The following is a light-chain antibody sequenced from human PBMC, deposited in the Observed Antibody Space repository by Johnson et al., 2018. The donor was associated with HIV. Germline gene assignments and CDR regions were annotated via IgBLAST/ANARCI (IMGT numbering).Light chain of an antibody. J-gene: IGLJ1*01. CDR2: DNS. Sequence: QSVLTQPPSVSAAPGQKVTISCSGSSSKIGNKYVSWYQQLPGTAPKVLIYDNSKRPLGIPDRFSGSKSGTSATLGITGLQTGDEADYYCVTWDSSLVPVYVFGTATKVSVL. V-gene: IGLV1-51*01. CDR3: VTWDSSLVPVYV. CDR1: SSKIGNKY.